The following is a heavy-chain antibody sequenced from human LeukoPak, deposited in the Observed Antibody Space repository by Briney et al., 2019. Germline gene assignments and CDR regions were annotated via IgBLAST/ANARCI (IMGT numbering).Heavy chain of an antibody. Sequence: PGGSLRLSCVGSPVTFGTSAMSWVRQAPGKGLEWVSAVSAGGSNTYYADSVEGRFTISRDNSRDTLYLQMDSLRVEDTAQYFCARINCSGGTCYDYFEDWGQGTLVTVSS. CDR2: VSAGGSNT. CDR3: ARINCSGGTCYDYFED. D-gene: IGHD2-15*01. CDR1: PVTFGTSA. V-gene: IGHV3-23*01. J-gene: IGHJ4*02.